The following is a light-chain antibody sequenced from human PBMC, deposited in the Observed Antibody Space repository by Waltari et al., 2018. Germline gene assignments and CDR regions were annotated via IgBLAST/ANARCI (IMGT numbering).Light chain of an antibody. V-gene: IGLV1-47*01. CDR3: AVWDDSLSGYI. CDR2: RNK. J-gene: IGLJ1*01. CDR1: SSNIGGNF. Sequence: QSVLTQPPSASGTPGQSITISCSGSSSNIGGNFVYWYHQLPGTAPRLPIWRNKQRPAGVPARCAGSRAGTSASLAISGLRSEDEGDYYCAVWDDSLSGYIFGPGTRV.